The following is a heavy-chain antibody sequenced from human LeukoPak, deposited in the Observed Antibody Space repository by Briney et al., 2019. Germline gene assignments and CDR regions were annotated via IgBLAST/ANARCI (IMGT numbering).Heavy chain of an antibody. Sequence: SETLSLTCTVSGGSIRSYYWIWIRQPPGKGLECIGYIYYSGSTNYNPSLKSRVTTSVDTSKNQFSLKLSSVTAADTAVYYCAREGTTVTHDDAFDIWGQGTMVTVSS. CDR3: AREGTTVTHDDAFDI. V-gene: IGHV4-59*01. CDR1: GGSIRSYY. D-gene: IGHD4-17*01. CDR2: IYYSGST. J-gene: IGHJ3*02.